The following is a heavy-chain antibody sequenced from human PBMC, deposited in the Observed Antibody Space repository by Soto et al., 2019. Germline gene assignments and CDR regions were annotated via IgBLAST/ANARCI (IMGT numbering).Heavy chain of an antibody. CDR3: AREVAGTDAFDI. D-gene: IGHD6-19*01. Sequence: ASVKVSCKASGYTFTSYDINWVRQATGQGLEWMGWMNPNSGNTGYAQKFQGRVTMARNTSISTAYMELSSLRSEDTAVYYCAREVAGTDAFDIWGQGTMVTFSS. CDR1: GYTFTSYD. J-gene: IGHJ3*02. V-gene: IGHV1-8*01. CDR2: MNPNSGNT.